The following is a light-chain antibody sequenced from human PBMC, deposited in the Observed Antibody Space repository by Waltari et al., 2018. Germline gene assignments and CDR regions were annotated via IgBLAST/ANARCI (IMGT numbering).Light chain of an antibody. CDR3: QVWDSSSDLQV. J-gene: IGLJ3*02. Sequence: SYVLTQPPSVSVAPGKTARITCGGNNIGSKSVHWYQQKPGQAPVLVIYYDSDRPSRIPERFSGSNSGNTATLTISRVEAGDEADYYCQVWDSSSDLQVFGGGTKLTVL. V-gene: IGLV3-21*04. CDR2: YDS. CDR1: NIGSKS.